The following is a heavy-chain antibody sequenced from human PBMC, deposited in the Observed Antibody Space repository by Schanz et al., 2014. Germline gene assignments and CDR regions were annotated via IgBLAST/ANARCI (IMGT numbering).Heavy chain of an antibody. CDR2: IHPSRGSA. CDR3: ERGFLASGGTTFDC. J-gene: IGHJ4*02. Sequence: QVQLVQSGAEVKKPGSSVKLSCEASGYTFTSYFLHWVRQAPRQRPEWMGIIHPSRGSANYTQQFQARLTLTRDTSANTDYMNFSNLTSANTAVYSCERGFLASGGTTFDCWGQGTLVTVSS. V-gene: IGHV1-46*01. D-gene: IGHD1-1*01. CDR1: GYTFTSYF.